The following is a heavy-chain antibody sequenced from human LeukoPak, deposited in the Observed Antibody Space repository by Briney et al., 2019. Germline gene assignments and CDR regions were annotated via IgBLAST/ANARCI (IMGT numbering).Heavy chain of an antibody. Sequence: PGGSLRLSCAASGFTFDDYAMHWVRQRPGKGLEWVSGISWNSGTINYADSVKGRFTISRDNAKNSLYLQMNSLGAEDMALYYCSKDRSGHGNDAFDVWGQGTMVTVSS. J-gene: IGHJ3*01. CDR1: GFTFDDYA. CDR2: ISWNSGTI. D-gene: IGHD6-25*01. CDR3: SKDRSGHGNDAFDV. V-gene: IGHV3-9*03.